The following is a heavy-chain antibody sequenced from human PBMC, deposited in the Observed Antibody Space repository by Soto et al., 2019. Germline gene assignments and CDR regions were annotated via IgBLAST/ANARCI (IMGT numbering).Heavy chain of an antibody. J-gene: IGHJ3*02. Sequence: SETLSLTCTVSGGSISSGGYYWSWIRQHPGKGLEWIGYIYYSGSTYYNPSLKSRVTISVDTSKNQFSLKLSSVTAADTAVYYCARDSQPYCSSTSCLVAFDIWGQGTMVTVSS. D-gene: IGHD2-2*01. CDR3: ARDSQPYCSSTSCLVAFDI. CDR2: IYYSGST. CDR1: GGSISSGGYY. V-gene: IGHV4-31*03.